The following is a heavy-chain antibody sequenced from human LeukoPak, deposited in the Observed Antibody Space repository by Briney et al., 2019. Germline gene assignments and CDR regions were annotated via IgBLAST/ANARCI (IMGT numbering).Heavy chain of an antibody. CDR1: GFTFSSYS. V-gene: IGHV3-48*01. Sequence: TGGSLRLSCAASGFTFSSYSMNWVRQAPGKGLEWISYISSSSSTIYYAYSVKGRFTISRDNAKKSLYLQMDSLRAEDTAVYYCAGDVDTAMVPNAFDIWGQGTMVTVSS. D-gene: IGHD5-18*01. J-gene: IGHJ3*02. CDR2: ISSSSSTI. CDR3: AGDVDTAMVPNAFDI.